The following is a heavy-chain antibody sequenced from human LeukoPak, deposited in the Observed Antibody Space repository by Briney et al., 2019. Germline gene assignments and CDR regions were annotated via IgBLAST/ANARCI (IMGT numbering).Heavy chain of an antibody. CDR1: GGSFSSSSYY. CDR3: ARVTGYMIEDYFDY. Sequence: SETLSLTCNVSGGSFSSSSYYWGWIRQPPGKGLEWIGNFYYTGSTYYNPSLKSRVTISIDTSKNQFSLKLSSVTAADTAVYYCARVTGYMIEDYFDYWGQGTLVTVSS. D-gene: IGHD3-22*01. J-gene: IGHJ4*02. V-gene: IGHV4-39*07. CDR2: FYYTGST.